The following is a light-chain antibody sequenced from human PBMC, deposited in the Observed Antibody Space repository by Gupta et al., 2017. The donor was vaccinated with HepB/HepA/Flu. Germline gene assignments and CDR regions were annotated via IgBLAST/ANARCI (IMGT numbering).Light chain of an antibody. Sequence: QSVLTQPPSASGTPGQRVTVSCSGSSSNIAGNSVNWYQQVPGAAPKLLIYNNNQRPSGVPERFSGSKSGTSASLAISGLQSEDEADYYCAAWDGNLNRYVFGTGTKITVL. CDR2: NNN. CDR3: AAWDGNLNRYV. J-gene: IGLJ1*01. CDR1: SSNIAGNS. V-gene: IGLV1-44*01.